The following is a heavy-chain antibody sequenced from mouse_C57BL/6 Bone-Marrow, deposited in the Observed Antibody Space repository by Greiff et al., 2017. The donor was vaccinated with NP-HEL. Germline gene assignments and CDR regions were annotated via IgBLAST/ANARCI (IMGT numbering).Heavy chain of an antibody. Sequence: DVKLVESVAELVRPGASVKLSCTASGFNIKNTYMHWVKQRPEQGLEWIGRIDPANGNTKYAPKFQGKATITADTSSNTAYLQLSSLTSEDTAIYYCARGEYGLRRTFDYWGQGTTLTVSS. J-gene: IGHJ2*01. D-gene: IGHD2-12*01. CDR2: IDPANGNT. CDR1: GFNIKNTY. CDR3: ARGEYGLRRTFDY. V-gene: IGHV14-3*01.